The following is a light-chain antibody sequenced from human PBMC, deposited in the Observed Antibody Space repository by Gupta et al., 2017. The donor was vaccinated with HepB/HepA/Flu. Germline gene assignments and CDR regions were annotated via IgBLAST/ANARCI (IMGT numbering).Light chain of an antibody. V-gene: IGLV6-57*02. Sequence: NFILTHPPSVSEAPVKTVAISCSGSSGSISSNYVQWYQQPPGSAPTTVIYETKQRPSGVPDRFSGSIDSSSNSASLTISGLKTEDEADYYCQSYNSNNHWVFGGGTKLTVL. CDR1: SGSISSNY. CDR2: ETK. J-gene: IGLJ3*02. CDR3: QSYNSNNHWV.